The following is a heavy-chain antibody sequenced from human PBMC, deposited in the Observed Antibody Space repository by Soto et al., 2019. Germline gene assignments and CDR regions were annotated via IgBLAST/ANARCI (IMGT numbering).Heavy chain of an antibody. CDR1: GYTFTGDY. D-gene: IGHD5-18*01. CDR3: ARAWDTAMVTVGYFDY. Sequence: ASVKVSCKASGYTFTGDYMHWVRQAPGQGLEWMGWINPNSGGTNYAQKFQGRVTMTRDTSISTAYMELSRLRSDDTAVYYCARAWDTAMVTVGYFDYWGQGTLVTVSS. CDR2: INPNSGGT. V-gene: IGHV1-2*02. J-gene: IGHJ4*02.